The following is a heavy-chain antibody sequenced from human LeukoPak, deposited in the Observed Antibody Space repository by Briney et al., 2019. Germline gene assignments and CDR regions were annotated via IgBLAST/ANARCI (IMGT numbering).Heavy chain of an antibody. Sequence: SETLSLTCTVSGGSISSGGYYWSWIRQPPGKGLEWIGYIYHSGSTYYNPSLKSRVTISVDRSKNQFSLKLSSVTAADTAVYYCARVGILTGYPYYFDYWGQGTLVTVSS. CDR1: GGSISSGGYY. CDR3: ARVGILTGYPYYFDY. J-gene: IGHJ4*02. V-gene: IGHV4-30-2*01. D-gene: IGHD3-9*01. CDR2: IYHSGST.